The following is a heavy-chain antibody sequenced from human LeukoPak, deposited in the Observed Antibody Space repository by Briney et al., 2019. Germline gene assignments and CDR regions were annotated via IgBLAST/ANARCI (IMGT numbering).Heavy chain of an antibody. CDR1: GFSFSSFG. CDR2: IWHDGSKT. V-gene: IGHV3-33*01. Sequence: GGSLRLSCAASGFSFSSFGMHWVRQAPGKGLEWVAVIWHDGSKTLYAGSVKGRFTISRDNAKNTLSLQMNSLRVEDTAVYYCARQSIGYRNSFDLWGQGTLVTVSS. J-gene: IGHJ4*02. CDR3: ARQSIGYRNSFDL. D-gene: IGHD5-12*01.